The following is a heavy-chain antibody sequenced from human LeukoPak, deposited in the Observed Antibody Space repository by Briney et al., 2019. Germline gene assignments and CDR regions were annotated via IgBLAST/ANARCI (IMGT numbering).Heavy chain of an antibody. V-gene: IGHV3-7*01. J-gene: IGHJ4*02. CDR2: IKQDGSEK. D-gene: IGHD3-9*01. Sequence: GGSLRLSCAASGFTFSSYWMSWVRQAPGKGLEWVANIKQDGSEKYYVDSVKGRFTISRDNARNSLYLQMNSLRVEDTAMYYCTRGFDISVYWGQGTVVTVSS. CDR1: GFTFSSYW. CDR3: TRGFDISVY.